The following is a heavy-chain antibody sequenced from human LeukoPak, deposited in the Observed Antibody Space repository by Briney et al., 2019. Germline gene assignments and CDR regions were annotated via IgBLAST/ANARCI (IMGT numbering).Heavy chain of an antibody. CDR2: TYYRSTWYN. J-gene: IGHJ5*02. V-gene: IGHV6-1*01. CDR1: GDSVSSNSVT. D-gene: IGHD2-2*01. CDR3: ARRLTQYDCFDP. Sequence: QTLSLACAISGDSVSSNSVTWNWIRQSPSRGLEWLGRTYYRSTWYNDYAVSVRGRITVNPDTSKNQFSLHLNSVTPEDTAVYYCARRLTQYDCFDPWGQGILVTVSS.